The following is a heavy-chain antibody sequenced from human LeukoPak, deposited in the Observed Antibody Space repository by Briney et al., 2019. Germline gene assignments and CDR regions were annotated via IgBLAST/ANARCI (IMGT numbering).Heavy chain of an antibody. D-gene: IGHD6-13*01. V-gene: IGHV1-69*05. CDR3: ARVEYSGSWYDNYYYYMDV. CDR1: GGTFSSYA. Sequence: AASVKVSCKASGGTFSSYAISWVRQAPGQGLEWMGGIIPIFGTANYARKFQGRVTITTDESTSTAYMELSSLRSEDTAVYYCARVEYSGSWYDNYYYYMDVWGKGTTVTVSS. CDR2: IIPIFGTA. J-gene: IGHJ6*03.